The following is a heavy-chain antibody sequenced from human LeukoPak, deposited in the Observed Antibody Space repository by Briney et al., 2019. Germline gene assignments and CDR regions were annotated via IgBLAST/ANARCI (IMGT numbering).Heavy chain of an antibody. V-gene: IGHV3-30*02. J-gene: IGHJ3*02. CDR1: GFTFSSYG. Sequence: GGSLRLSCAASGFTFSSYGMHWVRQAPGKGLEWVAFIRYDGNNKYYADSVKGRFTISRDNSKNTLYLQMNSLRAGDTAVYYCAKDRWYSSSWLDAFDIWGQGTMITVSS. CDR2: IRYDGNNK. D-gene: IGHD6-13*01. CDR3: AKDRWYSSSWLDAFDI.